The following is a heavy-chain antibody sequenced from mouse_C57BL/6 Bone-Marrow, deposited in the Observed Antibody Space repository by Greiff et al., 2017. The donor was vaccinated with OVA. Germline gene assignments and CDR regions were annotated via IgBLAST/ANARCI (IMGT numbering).Heavy chain of an antibody. D-gene: IGHD3-3*01. V-gene: IGHV1-53*01. CDR2: ISPSTGGS. CDR1: GYTFTSYW. CDR3: ARSGGLH. Sequence: QVLLMQPGTELVQPGASVKLSCTASGYTFTSYWMHWVQQRPGQGLEWIGNISPSTGGSTYNENFKSKATLTVAKTSSTAYMQRSSLTSAGSAVYYCARSGGLHWGQGTLVTVSA. J-gene: IGHJ3*01.